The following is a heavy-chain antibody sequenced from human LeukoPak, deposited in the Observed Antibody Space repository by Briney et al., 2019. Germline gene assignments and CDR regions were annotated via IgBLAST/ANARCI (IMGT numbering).Heavy chain of an antibody. CDR1: GGSISSYY. Sequence: PSETLSLTCTVSGGSISSYYWSWIRQPPGKGLEWLGYIHYSGSTNYNPSLKSRVTISVDTSKNQFSLKLSSVTAADTAVYYCARTTEGGYTYGYFYYYYMDVWGKGTTVTISS. CDR3: ARTTEGGYTYGYFYYYYMDV. D-gene: IGHD5-18*01. CDR2: IHYSGST. J-gene: IGHJ6*03. V-gene: IGHV4-59*01.